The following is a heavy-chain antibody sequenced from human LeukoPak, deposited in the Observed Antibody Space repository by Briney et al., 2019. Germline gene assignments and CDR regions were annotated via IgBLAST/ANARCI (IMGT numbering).Heavy chain of an antibody. J-gene: IGHJ4*02. D-gene: IGHD3-22*01. V-gene: IGHV4-61*09. CDR2: INHSGST. CDR3: ARGGWLLLRRYYFDY. CDR1: GGSISSGSYY. Sequence: PSQTLSLTCTVSGGSISSGSYYWSWIRQPAGKGLEWIGEINHSGSTNYNPSLKSRVTISVDTSKNQFSLKLSSVTAADTAVYYCARGGWLLLRRYYFDYWGQGTLVTVSS.